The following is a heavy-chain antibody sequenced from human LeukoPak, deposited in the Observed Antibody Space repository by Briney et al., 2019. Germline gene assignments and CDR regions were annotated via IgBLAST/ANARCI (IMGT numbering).Heavy chain of an antibody. J-gene: IGHJ3*02. CDR1: GFTFSSYA. D-gene: IGHD3-16*01. CDR3: AKDVDLGPDAFDI. CDR2: ISGSGGST. Sequence: GGSLSLSCAASGFTFSSYAMSWVRQAPGKGLEWVSAISGSGGSTYYADSVKGRFTISRDNSKNTLYLQMNSLRAEDTAVYYCAKDVDLGPDAFDIWGQGTMVTVSS. V-gene: IGHV3-23*01.